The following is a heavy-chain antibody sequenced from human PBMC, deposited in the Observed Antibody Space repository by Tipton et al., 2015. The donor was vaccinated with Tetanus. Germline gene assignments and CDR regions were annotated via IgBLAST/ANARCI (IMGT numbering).Heavy chain of an antibody. CDR2: IKEDGSEM. CDR3: ARLRVYCSTACYSREDS. CDR1: GFTFRSYW. V-gene: IGHV3-7*01. D-gene: IGHD2/OR15-2a*01. Sequence: SLRLSCVASGFTFRSYWMSWVRQAPGKGLEWVANIKEDGSEMYYADSVKGRFTISRDNARNSLSVHMNSLTAEDTTVYYCARLRVYCSTACYSREDSWGQGTLVTVSS. J-gene: IGHJ4*02.